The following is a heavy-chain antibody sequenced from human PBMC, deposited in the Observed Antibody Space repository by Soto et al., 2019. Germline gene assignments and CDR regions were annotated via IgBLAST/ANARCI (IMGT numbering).Heavy chain of an antibody. CDR1: GFTFDIYS. D-gene: IGHD1-1*01. V-gene: IGHV3-21*01. J-gene: IGHJ4*02. CDR3: ARSPGRDGYNHFDY. Sequence: EVLLVESGGGLVKPGGSLRLSCAASGFTFDIYSMNWVRQAPGKGLEWVPAISSSSSYIYYADSVKGRFTISRNNAKNSLDLQMNSMRVEDTAVYYCARSPGRDGYNHFDYWGQGILVTVSS. CDR2: ISSSSSYI.